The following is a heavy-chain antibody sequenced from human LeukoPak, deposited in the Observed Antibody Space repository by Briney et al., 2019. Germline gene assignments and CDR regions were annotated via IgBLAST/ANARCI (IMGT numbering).Heavy chain of an antibody. V-gene: IGHV3-30-3*01. CDR1: GFTFSTYA. D-gene: IGHD4-17*01. Sequence: GGSLRLSCAASGFTFSTYAMHWVRQAPGKGLEWVTIISYDGSNKYYADSVKGRFTISRDNSKNTLYLQMNSLRAEDTAVYYCARDDYGDYDGLDYWGQGTLVTVSS. CDR2: ISYDGSNK. CDR3: ARDDYGDYDGLDY. J-gene: IGHJ4*02.